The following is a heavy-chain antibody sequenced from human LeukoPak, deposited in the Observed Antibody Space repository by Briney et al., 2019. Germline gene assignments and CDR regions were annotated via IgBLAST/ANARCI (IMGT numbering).Heavy chain of an antibody. Sequence: PGGSLRLSCAASGFTFSQYSMSWVRQAPGKGLEWVAAISSHSDYIYHADSVEGRFTISRDNAKNSLYLQMNSLRAEDTAVYYCARDGWGRPESGGFDSWGQGTLVTVSS. CDR3: ARDGWGRPESGGFDS. CDR2: ISSHSDYI. V-gene: IGHV3-21*01. CDR1: GFTFSQYS. J-gene: IGHJ4*02. D-gene: IGHD2-8*02.